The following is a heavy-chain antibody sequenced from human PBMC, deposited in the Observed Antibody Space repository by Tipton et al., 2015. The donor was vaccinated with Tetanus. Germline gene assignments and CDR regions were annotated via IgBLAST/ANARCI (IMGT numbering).Heavy chain of an antibody. CDR2: IYQTDST. J-gene: IGHJ4*02. Sequence: LRLSCAVSGGLITTGGYSWGWIRQPPGQGLEWLGYIYQTDSTYYNPSLKSRVTISVNMSKKQFSLKLSSVTAADTAVYYCARGHGSGRNSFQFEYWGQGTLVTVSS. CDR1: GGLITTGGYS. D-gene: IGHD3-10*01. V-gene: IGHV4-30-2*01. CDR3: ARGHGSGRNSFQFEY.